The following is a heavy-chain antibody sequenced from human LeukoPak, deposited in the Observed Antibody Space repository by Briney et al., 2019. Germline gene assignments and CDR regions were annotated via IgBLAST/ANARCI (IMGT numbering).Heavy chain of an antibody. CDR1: GYTFTGYY. V-gene: IGHV1-2*02. J-gene: IGHJ4*02. Sequence: ASVKVSFKASGYTFTGYYMHWVRQAPGQGLEWMGWINPNSGGTNYAQKFQGRVTMTRDTSISTAYMELSRLRSDDTAVYYCASLAAAGTDLFDYWGQGTLVTVSS. CDR3: ASLAAAGTDLFDY. D-gene: IGHD6-13*01. CDR2: INPNSGGT.